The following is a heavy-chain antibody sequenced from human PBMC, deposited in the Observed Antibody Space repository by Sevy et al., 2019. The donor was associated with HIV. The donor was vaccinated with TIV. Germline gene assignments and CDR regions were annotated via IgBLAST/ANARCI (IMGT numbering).Heavy chain of an antibody. Sequence: GGSLRLSCATSGFTFSSYAMSWVRQAPGKGLEWVSAISAGGGDKYYAASVKGRFTISRDKSKNTLYLQMNSLRVDDTAVYYCAKWGIGGGWVFGFFQNYGMDVWGQGTTVTVSS. CDR3: AKWGIGGGWVFGFFQNYGMDV. J-gene: IGHJ6*02. D-gene: IGHD1-26*01. CDR1: GFTFSSYA. V-gene: IGHV3-23*01. CDR2: ISAGGGDK.